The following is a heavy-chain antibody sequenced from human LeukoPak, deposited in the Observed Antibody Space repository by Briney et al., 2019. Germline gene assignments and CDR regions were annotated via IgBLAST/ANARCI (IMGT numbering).Heavy chain of an antibody. CDR3: ARKHQYYDIPGGWFDP. D-gene: IGHD3-9*01. CDR2: IIPIFGTA. J-gene: IGHJ5*02. V-gene: IGHV1-69*13. Sequence: GASVKVSCKASGGTFSSYAISWVRPAPGQGLEWMGGIIPIFGTANYAQKFQGRVTITADESTSTAYMELSSLRSEDTAVYYCARKHQYYDIPGGWFDPWGQGTLVTVSS. CDR1: GGTFSSYA.